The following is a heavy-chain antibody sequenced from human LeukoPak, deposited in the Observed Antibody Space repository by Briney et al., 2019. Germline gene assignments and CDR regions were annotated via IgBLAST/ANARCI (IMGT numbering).Heavy chain of an antibody. CDR1: GYTFTGYY. Sequence: GASVKVSCKASGYTFTGYYMNWVRQAPGRGLEWMRWINPNSGVTDYAHIFQGGVTVTRDTSISTAYMEVNSVRPDDTAVYYCARGREQWLVSSLIYWGQGTLVTVSS. CDR3: ARGREQWLVSSLIY. V-gene: IGHV1-2*02. J-gene: IGHJ4*02. D-gene: IGHD6-19*01. CDR2: INPNSGVT.